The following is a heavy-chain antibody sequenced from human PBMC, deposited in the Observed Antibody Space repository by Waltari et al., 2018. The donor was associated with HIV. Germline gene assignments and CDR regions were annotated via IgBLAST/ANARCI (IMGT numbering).Heavy chain of an antibody. D-gene: IGHD3-3*01. Sequence: EVELVESGGGLIQRGGSLRLSCGASGVTVRNTYMGWVRQAPGKGLGWVSVIYTGGSTYYADSVKCRFTISRDNSENTLYLQMDNLRVEDTAVYFCAGYAPLNYDISTSQDYWGQGTLVTVSS. V-gene: IGHV3-53*01. CDR2: IYTGGST. CDR3: AGYAPLNYDISTSQDY. J-gene: IGHJ4*02. CDR1: GVTVRNTY.